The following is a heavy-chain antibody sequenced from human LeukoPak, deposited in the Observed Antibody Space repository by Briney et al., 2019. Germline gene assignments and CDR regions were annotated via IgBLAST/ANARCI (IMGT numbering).Heavy chain of an antibody. CDR1: GGSSSGYY. V-gene: IGHV4-34*01. CDR3: AREEWMIVVVHGRWFDP. J-gene: IGHJ5*02. CDR2: INHSGST. Sequence: SETLSLTCAVYGGSSSGYYWSWIRQPPGKGREWIGEINHSGSTNYNPSLKSRVTISVDTSKNQFSLKLSSVTAADAAVYYCAREEWMIVVVHGRWFDPWGQGTLVTVSS. D-gene: IGHD3-22*01.